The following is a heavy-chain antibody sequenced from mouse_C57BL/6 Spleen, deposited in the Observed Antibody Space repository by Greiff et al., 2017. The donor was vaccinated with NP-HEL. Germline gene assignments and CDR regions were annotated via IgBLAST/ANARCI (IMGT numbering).Heavy chain of an antibody. D-gene: IGHD2-4*01. V-gene: IGHV1-18*01. J-gene: IGHJ2*01. Sequence: EVQLQQSGPELVKPGASVKIPCKASGYTFTDYNMDWVKQSHGKSLEWIGDINPNNGGTIYNQKFKGKATLTVDKSSSTAYMELRSLTSEDTAVYYCARPHYDYEYYFDYWGQGTTLTVSS. CDR1: GYTFTDYN. CDR2: INPNNGGT. CDR3: ARPHYDYEYYFDY.